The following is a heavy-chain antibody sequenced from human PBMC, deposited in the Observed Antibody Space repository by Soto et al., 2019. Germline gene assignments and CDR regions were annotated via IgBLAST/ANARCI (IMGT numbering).Heavy chain of an antibody. J-gene: IGHJ4*02. Sequence: GGSLRLSCAASGFTFSSYGMHWVRQAPGKGLEWVAVIWYDGSNKYYADSVKGRFTISRDNSKNTLYLQMNSLRAEDTAVYYCARDLFYYYGSGSPVDYWGQGTLVTVSS. CDR2: IWYDGSNK. CDR1: GFTFSSYG. CDR3: ARDLFYYYGSGSPVDY. V-gene: IGHV3-33*01. D-gene: IGHD3-10*01.